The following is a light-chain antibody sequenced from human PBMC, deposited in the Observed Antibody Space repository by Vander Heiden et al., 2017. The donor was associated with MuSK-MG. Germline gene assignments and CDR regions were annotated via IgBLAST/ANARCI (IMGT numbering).Light chain of an antibody. Sequence: PGTLSLSPGERATLSCRASQSVSSSYLAWYQQKPGQAPKLLIYGASGRATGIPDRFSGSGSGTDLTLTISRLEPEDFAVYYCQQYGSSPPVYTFGQGTKLEIK. V-gene: IGKV3-20*01. J-gene: IGKJ2*01. CDR2: GAS. CDR3: QQYGSSPPVYT. CDR1: QSVSSSY.